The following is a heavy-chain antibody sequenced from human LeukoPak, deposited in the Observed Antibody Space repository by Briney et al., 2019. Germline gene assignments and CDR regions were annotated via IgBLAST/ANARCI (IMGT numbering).Heavy chain of an antibody. Sequence: PSETLSLTCAVYGVSFSGYYWSWTRQPPGKGLEWIGEINHSGSTNYNPSPKRRVTITAKASKNQFPLKQSPVTAADTAVYYCARARSGKWGFDYWGQRTLVTVSS. CDR1: GVSFSGYY. D-gene: IGHD1-26*01. CDR2: INHSGST. J-gene: IGHJ4*02. V-gene: IGHV4-34*01. CDR3: ARARSGKWGFDY.